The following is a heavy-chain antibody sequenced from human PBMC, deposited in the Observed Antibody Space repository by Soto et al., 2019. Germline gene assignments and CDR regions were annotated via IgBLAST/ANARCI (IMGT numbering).Heavy chain of an antibody. CDR1: GGALSSSSW. Sequence: LCLTCMVSGGALSSSSWLIWVRPPPGKGLEWIGEIYHSGTTNYSPSLKSRVIISAYMSKNHFSLTLTSVTAADTAVYYCVFPATADFDYWGPGPLVNVSS. D-gene: IGHD6-13*01. CDR3: VFPATADFDY. V-gene: IGHV4-4*02. CDR2: IYHSGTT. J-gene: IGHJ4*02.